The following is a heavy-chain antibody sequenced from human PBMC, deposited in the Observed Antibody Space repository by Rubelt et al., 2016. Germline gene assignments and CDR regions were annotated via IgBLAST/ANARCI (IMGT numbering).Heavy chain of an antibody. CDR2: IRVSSGAI. J-gene: IGHJ4*02. CDR1: GFTFSDYS. D-gene: IGHD2-15*01. CDR3: VRDLGGHPPDGY. Sequence: EVQLVESGGGVVQPGGSLRLSCVASGFTFSDYSMNWVRQAPGKGLEWISYIRVSSGAIYYADSVRGRFTVSRDDAKNSLYLQMNSLGDEDTATYDCVRDLGGHPPDGYWGQGTLVTVSS. V-gene: IGHV3-48*02.